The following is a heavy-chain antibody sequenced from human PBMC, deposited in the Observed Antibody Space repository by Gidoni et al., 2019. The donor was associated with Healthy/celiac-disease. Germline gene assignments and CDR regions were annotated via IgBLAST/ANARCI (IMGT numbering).Heavy chain of an antibody. CDR1: GFTFSSYA. Sequence: EVQLLESGGGLVQPGGSLRLSCAASGFTFSSYAMSWVRQAPGKGLEWVSAISGSGGSTYYAASVKGRFTISRDNSKNTLYLQMNSLRAEDTAVYYCAKVYYDSSGYWAARYYGMDVWGQGTTVTVSS. V-gene: IGHV3-23*01. D-gene: IGHD3-22*01. CDR2: ISGSGGST. J-gene: IGHJ6*02. CDR3: AKVYYDSSGYWAARYYGMDV.